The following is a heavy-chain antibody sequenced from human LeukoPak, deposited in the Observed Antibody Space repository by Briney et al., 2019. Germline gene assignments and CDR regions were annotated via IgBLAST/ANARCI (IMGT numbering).Heavy chain of an antibody. CDR1: GYTFTSYG. CDR3: ASPYYDSGGYYYEGGY. Sequence: GASVKVSCKASGYTFTSYGISWVRQAPGQGLEWMGWISAYNGNTNYAQKLQGRVTMTTDTSTSTAYMELRSLRSDDTAVYYCASPYYDSGGYYYEGGYWGQGTLVTVSS. J-gene: IGHJ4*02. V-gene: IGHV1-18*01. D-gene: IGHD3-22*01. CDR2: ISAYNGNT.